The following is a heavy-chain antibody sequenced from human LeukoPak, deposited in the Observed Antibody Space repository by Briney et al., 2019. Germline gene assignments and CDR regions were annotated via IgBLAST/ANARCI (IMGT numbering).Heavy chain of an antibody. J-gene: IGHJ4*02. D-gene: IGHD2-15*01. CDR2: MYSGGST. CDR3: ARDPGGYCSSGSWLGAGY. V-gene: IGHV3-66*02. Sequence: PGGSLRLSCAASGFTVSSNYMSWVRQAPGKGLEWVSVMYSGGSTYYADSVKGRFTISRDNSKNTLFLQMNSLRAEDTAVYYCARDPGGYCSSGSWLGAGYWGQGTLVTVSS. CDR1: GFTVSSNY.